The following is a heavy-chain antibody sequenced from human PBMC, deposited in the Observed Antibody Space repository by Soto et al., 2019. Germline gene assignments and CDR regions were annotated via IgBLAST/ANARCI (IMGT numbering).Heavy chain of an antibody. CDR2: IYSGGST. D-gene: IGHD6-13*01. Sequence: EVQLVESGGGLVQPGGSLRLSCAASGFTVSSNYMSWVRQAPGKGLEWVSVIYSGGSTYYADSVKGRFTISRHNSKNTLYLQMNSLRAEDTAVYYCARDTGSSRYYFDYWGQGTLVTVSS. CDR3: ARDTGSSRYYFDY. CDR1: GFTVSSNY. V-gene: IGHV3-53*04. J-gene: IGHJ4*02.